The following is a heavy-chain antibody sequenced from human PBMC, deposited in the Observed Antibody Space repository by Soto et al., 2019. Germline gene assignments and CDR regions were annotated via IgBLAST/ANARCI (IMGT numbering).Heavy chain of an antibody. V-gene: IGHV1-18*01. CDR2: ISAYNGNT. D-gene: IGHD3-10*01. CDR3: ARDFAVRGVIDGSGANFDY. Sequence: ASVKVSCKASDYTFTSYGISWVRQAPGQGLEWMGWISAYNGNTNYAQKLQGRVTMTTDTSTSTAYMELRSLRSDDTAVYYCARDFAVRGVIDGSGANFDYWGQGTLVTVSS. CDR1: DYTFTSYG. J-gene: IGHJ4*02.